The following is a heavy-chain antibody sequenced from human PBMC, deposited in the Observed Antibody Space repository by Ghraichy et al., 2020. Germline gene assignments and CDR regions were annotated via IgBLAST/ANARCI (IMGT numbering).Heavy chain of an antibody. V-gene: IGHV3-23*01. CDR3: AKDSYYYGSGSTHHDY. CDR1: GFTFSSYA. CDR2: ISGSGGST. D-gene: IGHD3-10*01. Sequence: GGSLRLSCVASGFTFSSYAMSWVRQAPGMGLEWVSAISGSGGSTYYADSVKGRFTISRDNSKNTLYLQMNSLRAEDTAVYYCAKDSYYYGSGSTHHDYWGQGTLVTVSS. J-gene: IGHJ4*02.